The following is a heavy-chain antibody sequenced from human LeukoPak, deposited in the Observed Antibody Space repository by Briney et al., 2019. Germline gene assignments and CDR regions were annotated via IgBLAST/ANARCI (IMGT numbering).Heavy chain of an antibody. CDR2: MYHSGST. CDR3: VHGSGSYYN. V-gene: IGHV4-38-2*02. D-gene: IGHD3-10*01. J-gene: IGHJ4*02. CDR1: GYSISSGHY. Sequence: SETLSLTCTVSGYSISSGHYWGWIRQPPGKGLEWIGSMYHSGSTYYNPPLKSRVTISEDTSKNQFSLKLRSVTAADTAVYYCVHGSGSYYNWGQGTLVTVSS.